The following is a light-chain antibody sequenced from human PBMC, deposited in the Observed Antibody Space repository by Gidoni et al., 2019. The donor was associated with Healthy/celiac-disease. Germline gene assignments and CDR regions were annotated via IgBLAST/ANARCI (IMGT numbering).Light chain of an antibody. J-gene: IGKJ1*01. CDR3: QQYGSSPPWT. CDR2: GAS. V-gene: IGKV3-20*01. Sequence: DIVLTQSPGTLSLSPGERATLSCRASQSVSSSYLAWSQQKPGQAPRLLIYGASSRATGIPDRVSGSGSGTDFTLTISRLEPEDFAVYYCQQYGSSPPWTFGQGTKVEIK. CDR1: QSVSSSY.